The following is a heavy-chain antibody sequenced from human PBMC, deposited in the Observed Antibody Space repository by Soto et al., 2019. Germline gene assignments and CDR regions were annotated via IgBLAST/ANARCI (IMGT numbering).Heavy chain of an antibody. CDR3: ARDRRSAAVYY. CDR2: ISYDGSNK. V-gene: IGHV3-30-3*01. CDR1: GFTFSSYA. J-gene: IGHJ4*02. D-gene: IGHD2-2*01. Sequence: QVQLVESGGGVVQPGRSLRLSCAASGFTFSSYAMHWVRQAPGKGLEWVAVISYDGSNKYYADSVKGRFTISRDNSKNTLYLQMNSLRAEDTAVYYCARDRRSAAVYYWGQGTLVTVSS.